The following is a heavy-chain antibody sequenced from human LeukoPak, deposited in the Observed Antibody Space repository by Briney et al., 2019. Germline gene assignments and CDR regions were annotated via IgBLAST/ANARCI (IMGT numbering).Heavy chain of an antibody. CDR3: AKVRGTYSSGYFFDY. V-gene: IGHV3-9*01. CDR2: LSWNSGYI. Sequence: GGSLRLSCAASGFTFDNYAMHWVRQAPGKGLEWLSILSWNSGYIGYADSVKGRFTISRDNAKKSLDLQMNSLRAEDTAFYYCAKVRGTYSSGYFFDYWGQGTLVTVSS. J-gene: IGHJ4*02. D-gene: IGHD6-19*01. CDR1: GFTFDNYA.